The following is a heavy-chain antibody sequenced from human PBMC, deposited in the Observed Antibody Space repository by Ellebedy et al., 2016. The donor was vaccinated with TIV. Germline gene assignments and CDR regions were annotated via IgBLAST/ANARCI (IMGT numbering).Heavy chain of an antibody. CDR3: ARDRYMDV. Sequence: ASVKVSCKASGYTFTSYHMHWVRQAPGQGLEWMGIINPSGGSTTYAQKFQGRVTMTRDTSTSTVNMEVSSLRAADTAVYYWARDRYMDVWGKGTTVTVSS. V-gene: IGHV1-46*01. CDR2: INPSGGST. J-gene: IGHJ6*03. CDR1: GYTFTSYH.